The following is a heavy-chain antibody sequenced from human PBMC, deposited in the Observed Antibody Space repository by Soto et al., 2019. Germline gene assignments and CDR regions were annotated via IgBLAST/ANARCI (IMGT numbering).Heavy chain of an antibody. D-gene: IGHD3-10*01. CDR3: AKDPQYYYGSGSEN. Sequence: GGSLRLSCAVSGFPFDSYSISWVRQAPGKGLEWVSAISGSGGSTYYADSVKGRFTTSRDNSKNTLYLQMNSLRAEDTAVYYCAKDPQYYYGSGSENWGQGTLVTVSS. J-gene: IGHJ4*02. CDR2: ISGSGGST. CDR1: GFPFDSYS. V-gene: IGHV3-23*01.